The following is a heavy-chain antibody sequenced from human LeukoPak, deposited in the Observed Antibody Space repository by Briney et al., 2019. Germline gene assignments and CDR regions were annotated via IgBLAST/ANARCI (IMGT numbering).Heavy chain of an antibody. CDR2: INWNGGST. CDR1: GFPFDDYG. V-gene: IGHV3-20*04. J-gene: IGHJ4*02. CDR3: ARATHYYESSGYDY. Sequence: PGGSLILSCAASGFPFDDYGMSWVRQAPGKGLEWVSGINWNGGSTGYADSVKGRFTISRDNAKNSLYLQMNSLRAEDTALYYCARATHYYESSGYDYWGQGTLVTVSS. D-gene: IGHD3-22*01.